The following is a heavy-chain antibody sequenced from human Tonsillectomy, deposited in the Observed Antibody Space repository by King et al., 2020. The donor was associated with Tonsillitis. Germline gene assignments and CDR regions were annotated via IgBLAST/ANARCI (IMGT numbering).Heavy chain of an antibody. CDR1: GGSISSSNYY. Sequence: LQLRESGPGLVKPSETLSLTCTVSGGSISSSNYYWGWIRQPPGKGLEWIGTIFYSGITYYNPSLKSRVTISVDTSKNQFYLKLSSVTAADTAVYYCARLTYYDYVWGTYLDAFDIWGQGTMVTVSS. J-gene: IGHJ3*02. CDR2: IFYSGIT. CDR3: ARLTYYDYVWGTYLDAFDI. V-gene: IGHV4-39*01. D-gene: IGHD3-16*01.